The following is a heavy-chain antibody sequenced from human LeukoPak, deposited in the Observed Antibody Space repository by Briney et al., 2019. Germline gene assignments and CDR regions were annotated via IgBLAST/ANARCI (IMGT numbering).Heavy chain of an antibody. Sequence: PGGSLRLSCAASGFTFSSYSMNWVRQAPGKGLEWVSSISSSSSYIYYADSVKGRFTISRDNSKNTLYLQMNSLRAEDTAVYYCAKVSGYSYGGPDYWGQGTLVTVSS. V-gene: IGHV3-21*04. D-gene: IGHD5-18*01. CDR1: GFTFSSYS. CDR2: ISSSSSYI. CDR3: AKVSGYSYGGPDY. J-gene: IGHJ4*02.